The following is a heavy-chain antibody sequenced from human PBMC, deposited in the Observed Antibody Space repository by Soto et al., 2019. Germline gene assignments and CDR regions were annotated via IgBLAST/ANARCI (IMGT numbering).Heavy chain of an antibody. J-gene: IGHJ4*02. D-gene: IGHD3-22*01. V-gene: IGHV3-33*01. CDR1: GFTFSSYG. CDR2: IWYDGSNK. Sequence: QVQLVESGGGVVQPGRSLRLSCAASGFTFSSYGMHWVRQAPGKGLEWVAVIWYDGSNKYYADSVKGRFTISRDNSKNTLYLQMNSLRAEDTAVYYCARERYYDSSGPIGYWGQGTLVTVSS. CDR3: ARERYYDSSGPIGY.